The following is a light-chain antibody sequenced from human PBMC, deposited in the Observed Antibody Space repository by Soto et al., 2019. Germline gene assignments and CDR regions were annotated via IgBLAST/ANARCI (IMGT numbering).Light chain of an antibody. CDR1: QSLVHIDGNTY. CDR2: KIS. V-gene: IGKV2-24*01. J-gene: IGKJ2*01. Sequence: DIVLTQTRLSSPVTLGQPASISCRSSQSLVHIDGNTYFNWPQQRPGQPPRPLIYKISNRFPGVPDRFSGSGAGTDFTLKISRVEAEDFGVYYCMQATQSYTFGQGTRLEIK. CDR3: MQATQSYT.